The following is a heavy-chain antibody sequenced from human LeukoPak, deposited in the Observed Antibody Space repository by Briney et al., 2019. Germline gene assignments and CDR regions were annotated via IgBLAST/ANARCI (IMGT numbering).Heavy chain of an antibody. J-gene: IGHJ4*02. CDR1: GYSISSGYY. Sequence: PSGTLSLTCTVSGYSISSGYYWGWIRQPPEKGLEWIGSIYHSGSTYYNPSLKSRVTISVDTSKNQFSLKLSSVTAADTAVYYCARDATIAAPLMSWGQGTLVIVSS. V-gene: IGHV4-38-2*02. CDR2: IYHSGST. CDR3: ARDATIAAPLMS. D-gene: IGHD6-13*01.